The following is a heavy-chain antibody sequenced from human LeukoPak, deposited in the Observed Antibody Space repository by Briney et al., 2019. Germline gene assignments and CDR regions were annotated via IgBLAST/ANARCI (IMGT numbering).Heavy chain of an antibody. Sequence: KPSETLSLTCTVSGASISSYYWSWIRQPAGKGLEWIGRISDSASTNYNPSLKSRVTMSVDTSKNQFSLKLSSVTAADTAVYYCTRIRDSSGYHLGAFDFWGQGTMVTVSS. J-gene: IGHJ3*01. V-gene: IGHV4-4*07. CDR1: GASISSYY. D-gene: IGHD3-22*01. CDR2: ISDSAST. CDR3: TRIRDSSGYHLGAFDF.